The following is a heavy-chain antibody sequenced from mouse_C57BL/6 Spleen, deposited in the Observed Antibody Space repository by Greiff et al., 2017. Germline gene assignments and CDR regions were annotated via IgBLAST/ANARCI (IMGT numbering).Heavy chain of an antibody. J-gene: IGHJ2*01. CDR1: GYSITSRYY. D-gene: IGHD2-1*01. CDR2: ISHDGSN. CDR3: ASRNYCNYHY. Sequence: EVKVEESGPGLVKPSQSLSLTCSVTGYSITSRYYWNWIRQFPGNKLEWMGYISHDGSNNYNPSLKNRISITRDTSKNQFFLKLNSVTTEDTATYYSASRNYCNYHYWGQGTTLTVSS. V-gene: IGHV3-6*01.